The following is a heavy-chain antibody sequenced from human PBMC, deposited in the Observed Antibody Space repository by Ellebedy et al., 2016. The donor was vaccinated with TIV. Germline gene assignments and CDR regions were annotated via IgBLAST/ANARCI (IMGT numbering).Heavy chain of an antibody. J-gene: IGHJ4*02. CDR1: GGSFSGYY. D-gene: IGHD3-3*01. Sequence: MPSETLSLTCAVYGGSFSGYYWSWIRQPPGKGLEWIGELNHSGSTNYNPSLKSLVTISVDTSKNQFSLNLSSVTAADTAVYYCAGTPDDFWSGYYDYWGQGTLVTVSS. V-gene: IGHV4-34*01. CDR3: AGTPDDFWSGYYDY. CDR2: LNHSGST.